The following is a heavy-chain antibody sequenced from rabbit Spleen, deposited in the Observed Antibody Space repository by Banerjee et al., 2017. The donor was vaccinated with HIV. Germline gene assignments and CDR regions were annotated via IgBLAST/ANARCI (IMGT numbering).Heavy chain of an antibody. D-gene: IGHD1-1*01. CDR1: GFSFSSSYY. CDR2: IAGGSSAFT. J-gene: IGHJ4*01. Sequence: QSLEESGGDLVKPGASLRLTCTASGFSFSSSYYMCWVRQAPGKGLEWIACIAGGSSAFTYSATWAKGRFTCSKTSSTTVTLQMTSLTAADTATYFCARFASNSLYYDDFNLWGPGTLVPVS. CDR3: ARFASNSLYYDDFNL. V-gene: IGHV1S40*01.